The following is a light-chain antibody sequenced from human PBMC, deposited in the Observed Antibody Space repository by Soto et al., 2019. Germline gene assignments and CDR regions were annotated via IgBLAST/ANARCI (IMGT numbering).Light chain of an antibody. CDR2: DAS. V-gene: IGKV1-33*01. Sequence: DIQMTQSPSSLSASVGDRVTITCQASHDIKDFLNWFQEHPGKAPQLLIYDASNLQTGVPSSFSGSGSGTHFTFTISSLQPEDIATYYCQRYDSLPPTFGQGTRLDIK. CDR1: HDIKDF. CDR3: QRYDSLPPT. J-gene: IGKJ5*01.